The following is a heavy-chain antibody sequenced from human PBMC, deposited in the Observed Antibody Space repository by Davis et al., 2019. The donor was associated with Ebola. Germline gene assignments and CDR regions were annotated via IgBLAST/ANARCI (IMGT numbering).Heavy chain of an antibody. D-gene: IGHD3-22*01. CDR1: GFTFSSYS. Sequence: GESLKISCAASGFTFSSYSMNWVRQAPGKGLEWVSSISRSSSYIYYADSVKGRFTISRDNAKNSLYLQMNSLRAEDTAVYYCARDPDYYDSSGYAFDIWGQGTMVTVSS. V-gene: IGHV3-21*01. J-gene: IGHJ3*02. CDR3: ARDPDYYDSSGYAFDI. CDR2: ISRSSSYI.